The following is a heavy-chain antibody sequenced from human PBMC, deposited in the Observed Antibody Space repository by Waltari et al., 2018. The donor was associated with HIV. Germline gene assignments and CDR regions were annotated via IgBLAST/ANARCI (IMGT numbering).Heavy chain of an antibody. CDR2: ISYDGSNK. CDR3: ARDQTMTRAFDI. D-gene: IGHD3-22*01. Sequence: QVQLVESGGGVVQPGRSLRLSCAASGFTFSRYDMHWVRTAPGKGIEWVAVISYDGSNKYYADSGKGRFTISRDNSKNTLYLQMNSLRAEDTAVYYCARDQTMTRAFDIWGQGTMVTVSS. CDR1: GFTFSRYD. J-gene: IGHJ3*02. V-gene: IGHV3-30*01.